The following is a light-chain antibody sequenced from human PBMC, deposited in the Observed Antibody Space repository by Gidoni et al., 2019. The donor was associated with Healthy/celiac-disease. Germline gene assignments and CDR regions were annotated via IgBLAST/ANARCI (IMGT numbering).Light chain of an antibody. CDR2: QDS. V-gene: IGLV3-1*01. CDR1: KLGDKY. CDR3: QAWDSSTNV. Sequence: SYELTPPPSVSVSPGQTASITCSGDKLGDKYACWYQQKPGQSPVLVIYQDSKRPSGIPERFSGSNSRNTATLTISGTQAMDEADYYCQAWDSSTNVFGTGTKVTVL. J-gene: IGLJ1*01.